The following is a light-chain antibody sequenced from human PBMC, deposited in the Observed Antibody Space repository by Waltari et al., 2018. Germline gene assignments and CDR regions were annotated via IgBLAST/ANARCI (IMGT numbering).Light chain of an antibody. Sequence: QPVLIQPPSAYGNLGQRVTISCSGSSSNIGGNTVNLYQQFPGAAPKVFIYINNQSPSGVPCRFSGSKSGTSTSLAISGRQSEDEANYYCAAWDDSVNAWLFGGGAKLTVL. V-gene: IGLV1-44*01. CDR3: AAWDDSVNAWL. CDR1: SSNIGGNT. CDR2: INN. J-gene: IGLJ3*02.